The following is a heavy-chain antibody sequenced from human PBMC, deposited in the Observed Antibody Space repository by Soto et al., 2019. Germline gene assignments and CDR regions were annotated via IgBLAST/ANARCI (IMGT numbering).Heavy chain of an antibody. CDR1: SGSISSSNW. CDR3: ARERSSRSTGYYFDY. Sequence: QVQLQESGPGLVKPSGTLSLTCAVSSGSISSSNWWSWVRQPPGKGLEWIGEIYHSGSTNYNPSLKSRVTISVDKSKNQFSLKLSSVTAADTAVYYCARERSSRSTGYYFDYWGQGTLATVSS. D-gene: IGHD6-13*01. J-gene: IGHJ4*02. CDR2: IYHSGST. V-gene: IGHV4-4*02.